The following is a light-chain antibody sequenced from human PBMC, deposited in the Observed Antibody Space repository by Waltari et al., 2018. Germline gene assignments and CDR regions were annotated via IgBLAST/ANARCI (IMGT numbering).Light chain of an antibody. CDR3: SSYAGDNIVV. V-gene: IGLV2-23*02. CDR2: GVT. Sequence: QSALTQPAPVSGSLGQSITTSCTGTNSDVGGYNVVSWHQQHPGKAPKLLLYGVTKRPSGVSTRFSGSKSGNTASMTISGLQAEDEADYYCSSYAGDNIVVFGGGTRLTVV. J-gene: IGLJ2*01. CDR1: NSDVGGYNV.